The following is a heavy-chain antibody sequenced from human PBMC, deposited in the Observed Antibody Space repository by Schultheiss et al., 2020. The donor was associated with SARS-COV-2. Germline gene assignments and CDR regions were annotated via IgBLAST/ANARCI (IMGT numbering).Heavy chain of an antibody. D-gene: IGHD6-13*01. J-gene: IGHJ4*02. CDR1: GFTFSSYE. CDR2: ISSSGSTI. V-gene: IGHV3-48*03. Sequence: SLLLSCEAAGFTFSSYEMNWVRQAPGKGLEWVSYISSSGSTIYYADSVKGRFTISRDNAKNSLYLQMNSLRAEDTAVYYCARDSYSSSWYVDYWGQGTLVTVSS. CDR3: ARDSYSSSWYVDY.